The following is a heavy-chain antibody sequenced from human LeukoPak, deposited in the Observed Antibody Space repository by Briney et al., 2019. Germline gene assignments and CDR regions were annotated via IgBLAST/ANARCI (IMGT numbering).Heavy chain of an antibody. CDR1: GYTFTSYG. V-gene: IGHV1-18*01. CDR3: ARVSAPPDYGDYVSENWFDP. J-gene: IGHJ5*02. CDR2: ISAYNKR. Sequence: GASVKVSCKASGYTFTSYGINWVRQVPGQGLEWMGWISAYNKRNYAQKFQGRVTTTTDTSTSTAYMELRNLRSDDTAVYYCARVSAPPDYGDYVSENWFDPWGQGTLVTVSS. D-gene: IGHD4-17*01.